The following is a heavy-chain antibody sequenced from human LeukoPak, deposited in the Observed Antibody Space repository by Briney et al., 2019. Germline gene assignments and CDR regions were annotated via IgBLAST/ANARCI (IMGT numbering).Heavy chain of an antibody. CDR1: GFPFSNYV. V-gene: IGHV3-23*01. J-gene: IGHJ5*02. Sequence: PGGSLRLSCAASGFPFSNYVMSWVRQAPGKGLEGVSGISGSGVTTYYADSVKGRFTISRDNSKNMLYLQMNSLRADDTAVYYCAKKVSPPDHWGQGTLVTVSS. CDR3: AKKVSPPDH. CDR2: ISGSGVTT.